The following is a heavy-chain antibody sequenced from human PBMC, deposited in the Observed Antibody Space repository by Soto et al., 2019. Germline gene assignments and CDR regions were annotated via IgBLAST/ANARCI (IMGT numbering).Heavy chain of an antibody. Sequence: EVQLVESGGGLVQPGGSLRLSCAASGFIFNNYWMTWVRQAPGKGLEWVANIKQDGSEKYYVDSVKGRFTISRDNTKNSLYLQMNSLRADDTDVSYCARDAYYDESSGYFDYWGQGTLVTVSS. D-gene: IGHD3-22*01. CDR1: GFIFNNYW. CDR3: ARDAYYDESSGYFDY. J-gene: IGHJ4*02. V-gene: IGHV3-7*01. CDR2: IKQDGSEK.